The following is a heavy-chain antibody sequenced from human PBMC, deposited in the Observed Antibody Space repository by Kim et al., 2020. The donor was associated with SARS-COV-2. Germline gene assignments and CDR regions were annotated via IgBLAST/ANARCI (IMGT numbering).Heavy chain of an antibody. J-gene: IGHJ5*02. D-gene: IGHD6-13*01. Sequence: GGSLRLSCAASGFTFDDYGMSWVRQAPGKGLEWVSGINWNGGSTGYADSVKGRFTISRDNAKNSLYLQMNSLRAEDTALYHCARVRRIAAAGTFTNWFDPWGQGTLVTVSS. CDR2: INWNGGST. CDR1: GFTFDDYG. V-gene: IGHV3-20*01. CDR3: ARVRRIAAAGTFTNWFDP.